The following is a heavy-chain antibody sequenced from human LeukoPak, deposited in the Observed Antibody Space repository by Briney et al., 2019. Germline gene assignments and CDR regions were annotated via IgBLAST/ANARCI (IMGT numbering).Heavy chain of an antibody. V-gene: IGHV3-74*01. CDR1: GFTFSSYW. CDR3: ARGIVGATPYYYYGMDV. J-gene: IGHJ6*02. D-gene: IGHD1-26*01. Sequence: GGSLRLSCAASGFTFSSYWMHWVRQAPGKGLVWVSRINSVGSSTSYADSVKGRFTISRDNAKNTLYLQMNSLRAEDTAVYYCARGIVGATPYYYYGMDVWGQGTTVTVSS. CDR2: INSVGSST.